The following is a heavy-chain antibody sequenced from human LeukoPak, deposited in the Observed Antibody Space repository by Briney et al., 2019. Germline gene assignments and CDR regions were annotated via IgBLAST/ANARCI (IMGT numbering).Heavy chain of an antibody. D-gene: IGHD2-8*01. Sequence: SVKVSCKASGGTFSSYAISWVRQAPGQGLEWMGGIIPMWCTANYAQKFQGRVTITADESTSTAYMELSSLRSEDTAVYYCARDLAGGTDYCTNGVCSGGYWGQGTLVTVSS. V-gene: IGHV1-69*01. CDR2: IIPMWCTA. CDR1: GGTFSSYA. J-gene: IGHJ1*01. CDR3: ARDLAGGTDYCTNGVCSGGY.